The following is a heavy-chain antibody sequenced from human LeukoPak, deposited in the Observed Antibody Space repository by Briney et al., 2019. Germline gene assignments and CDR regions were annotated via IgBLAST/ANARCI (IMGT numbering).Heavy chain of an antibody. D-gene: IGHD1-26*01. Sequence: SETLSLTCTVSGGSISSGSYDWYWIRQPAGKGLEWIGHIYTSGSMNYNPSLKSRVTISVDTSKNQFSLKLSSVTAADTAVYYCARDFGGSYSRFDYWGQGTLVTVSS. CDR3: ARDFGGSYSRFDY. V-gene: IGHV4-61*09. CDR2: IYTSGSM. CDR1: GGSISSGSYD. J-gene: IGHJ4*02.